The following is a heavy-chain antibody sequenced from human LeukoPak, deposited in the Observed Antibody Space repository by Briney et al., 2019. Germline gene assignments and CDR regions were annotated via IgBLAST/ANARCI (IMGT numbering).Heavy chain of an antibody. CDR3: ARGVPVVTRFDY. D-gene: IGHD4-23*01. V-gene: IGHV4-34*01. Sequence: PSETLSLTCAAYGGSFSGYYWSWIRQPPGKGLEWIGEINHSGSTNYNPSLKSRVTISVDTSKNQFSLKLSSVTAADTAVYYCARGVPVVTRFDYWGRGTLVTVSS. CDR1: GGSFSGYY. J-gene: IGHJ4*02. CDR2: INHSGST.